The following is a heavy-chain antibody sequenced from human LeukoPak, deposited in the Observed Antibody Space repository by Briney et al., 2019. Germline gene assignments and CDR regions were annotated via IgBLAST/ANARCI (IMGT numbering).Heavy chain of an antibody. CDR3: ARGKIFGVVIPYYFDY. D-gene: IGHD3-3*01. J-gene: IGHJ4*02. Sequence: GGSLRLSCAASGFTFSSYAMHWVRQAPRKGLEWVAVISYDGSNKYYADSVKGRFTISRDNSKNTLYLQMNSLRAEDTAVYYCARGKIFGVVIPYYFDYWGQGTLVTVSS. CDR2: ISYDGSNK. V-gene: IGHV3-30-3*01. CDR1: GFTFSSYA.